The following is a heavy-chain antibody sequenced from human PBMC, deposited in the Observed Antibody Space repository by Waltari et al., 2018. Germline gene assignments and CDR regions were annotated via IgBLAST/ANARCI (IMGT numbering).Heavy chain of an antibody. V-gene: IGHV4-59*01. CDR1: GGSISSYY. Sequence: QVQLQESGPGLVKPSETLSLTCTVSGGSISSYYWRWIRQPPGKGLEWIGYIYYSGSTNYNPSLKSRVTISVDTSKNQFSLKLSSVTAADTAVYYCARKSMVRGVTFTHWGQGTLVTVSS. D-gene: IGHD3-10*01. CDR3: ARKSMVRGVTFTH. J-gene: IGHJ4*02. CDR2: IYYSGST.